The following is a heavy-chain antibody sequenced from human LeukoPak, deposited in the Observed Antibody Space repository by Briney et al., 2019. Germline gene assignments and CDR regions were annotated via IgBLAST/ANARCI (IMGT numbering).Heavy chain of an antibody. CDR3: AKDDREHYYYYHIDV. Sequence: GGSLRLSCAASGFTFSSYGMHWLRQAPGKGLEGVAFIRYDGSNNYYADAVKGRFTISRDNYKNTLYLQMNSLSAEDTAVYYCAKDDREHYYYYHIDVWGKGTTVTVSS. CDR2: IRYDGSNN. CDR1: GFTFSSYG. J-gene: IGHJ6*03. V-gene: IGHV3-30*02. D-gene: IGHD1-1*01.